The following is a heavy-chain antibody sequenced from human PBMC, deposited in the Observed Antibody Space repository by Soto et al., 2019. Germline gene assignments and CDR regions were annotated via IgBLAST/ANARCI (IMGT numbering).Heavy chain of an antibody. D-gene: IGHD1-26*01. CDR1: GYSVAINSAA. CDR3: ARLVGGTADY. V-gene: IGHV6-1*01. Sequence: XQTLSLTCAISGYSVAINSAAWNLIRQSPSRGLEWLGRTYYRSKWYNNYAVSVKSRITINPDTSKNQFSLQLNSVTPEDTAVYYCARLVGGTADYWGQGTLVTSPQ. J-gene: IGHJ4*02. CDR2: TYYRSKWYN.